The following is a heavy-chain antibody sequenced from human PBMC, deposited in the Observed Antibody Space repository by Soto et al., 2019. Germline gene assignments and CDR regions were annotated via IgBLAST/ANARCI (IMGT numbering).Heavy chain of an antibody. CDR1: GDTFSSYT. V-gene: IGHV1-69*02. J-gene: IGHJ6*02. D-gene: IGHD2-21*02. Sequence: QVQLVQSGPEVKKPGSSVRISCRSGGDTFSSYTVSWVRQTPGQGLEWMGRIIPVLGVTNYSRKFKGRMTITADKSKTTAPMELSSLKSADAAAYYCARRRSCGVDCYTKYYYVMDVWGQGTSVIVSS. CDR3: ARRRSCGVDCYTKYYYVMDV. CDR2: IIPVLGVT.